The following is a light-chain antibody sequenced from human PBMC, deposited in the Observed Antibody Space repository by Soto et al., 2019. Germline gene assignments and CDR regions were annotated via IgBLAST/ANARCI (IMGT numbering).Light chain of an antibody. CDR1: DIGNKN. CDR2: DDS. V-gene: IGLV3-21*02. CDR3: QVWDRTSERYV. J-gene: IGLJ1*01. Sequence: SYELTQTPSVSVAPGQTARITCGGNDIGNKNVNRLQQKPGQAPVLVVYDDSDRPSGIPERFSGSNSGNMATLTISRVEAGDEADYYCQVWDRTSERYVFATGTKVTVL.